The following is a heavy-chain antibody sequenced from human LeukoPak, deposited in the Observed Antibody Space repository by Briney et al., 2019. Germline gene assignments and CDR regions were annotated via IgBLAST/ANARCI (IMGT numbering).Heavy chain of an antibody. J-gene: IGHJ4*02. CDR1: GYTFTGYY. CDR2: INPNSGGT. V-gene: IGHV1-2*02. D-gene: IGHD2-15*01. CDR3: ARAIPGIVVVVAATLPYFDY. Sequence: ASVKVSCKASGYTFTGYYMHWVRQAPGQGLEWMGWINPNSGGTNYAQKSQGRVTMTRDTSISTAYMELSRLRSDDTAVYYCARAIPGIVVVVAATLPYFDYWGQGTLVTVSS.